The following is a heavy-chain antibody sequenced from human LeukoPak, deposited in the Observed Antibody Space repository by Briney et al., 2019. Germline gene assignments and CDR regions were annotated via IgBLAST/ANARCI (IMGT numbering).Heavy chain of an antibody. Sequence: PGGSLRPSCGGSGFIFSSYAMTWVRQAPGKGLEWVSGISDYGSSTYYADSVKGRSTISRDNSKNTLYLQLNNLRAEDTAVYYCAKESSSSWLNWGQGTLVTVPS. CDR3: AKESSSSWLN. D-gene: IGHD6-13*01. J-gene: IGHJ4*02. CDR1: GFIFSSYA. CDR2: ISDYGSST. V-gene: IGHV3-23*01.